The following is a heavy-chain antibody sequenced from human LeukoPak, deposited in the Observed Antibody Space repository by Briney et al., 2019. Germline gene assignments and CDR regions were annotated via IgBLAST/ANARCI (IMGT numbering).Heavy chain of an antibody. D-gene: IGHD2-2*01. J-gene: IGHJ5*02. CDR3: ARSRDDCSSTRCYEGINWFDL. Sequence: SETLSLTCTVSGGSISSSSYYWGWIRQPPGKGLEWIGRIYYSGSTYYNPSLKSRVTISVDTAKNQFSLKLSSVTAADTAVYYCARSRDDCSSTRCYEGINWFDLWGQGTLVTVSS. V-gene: IGHV4-39*07. CDR1: GGSISSSSYY. CDR2: IYYSGST.